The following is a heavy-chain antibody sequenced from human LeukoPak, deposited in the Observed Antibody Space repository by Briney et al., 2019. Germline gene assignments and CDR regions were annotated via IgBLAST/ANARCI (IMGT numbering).Heavy chain of an antibody. Sequence: PSETLSLTCNVSGYSISSGYYWGWIRQPPGKGLQWIASFYHSGSTNYNPSLKSRVTISVDTSKNQFSLKLSSVTAADTAVYYCARRIGSWTVRNFDYWGQGTLVTVSS. CDR3: ARRIGSWTVRNFDY. CDR1: GYSISSGYY. V-gene: IGHV4-38-2*02. CDR2: FYHSGST. D-gene: IGHD6-13*01. J-gene: IGHJ4*02.